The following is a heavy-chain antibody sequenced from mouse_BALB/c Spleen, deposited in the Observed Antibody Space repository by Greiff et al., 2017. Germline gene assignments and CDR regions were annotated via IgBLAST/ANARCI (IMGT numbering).Heavy chain of an antibody. J-gene: IGHJ2*01. Sequence: VQLQQSGAELVKPGASVKLSCTASGFNIKDTYMHWVKQRPEQGLEWIGRIDPANGNTKYDPKFQGKATITADTSSNTAYLQLSSLTSEDTAVYYCASYEYDVRYFDYWGQGTTLTVSS. CDR1: GFNIKDTY. D-gene: IGHD2-4*01. V-gene: IGHV14-3*02. CDR2: IDPANGNT. CDR3: ASYEYDVRYFDY.